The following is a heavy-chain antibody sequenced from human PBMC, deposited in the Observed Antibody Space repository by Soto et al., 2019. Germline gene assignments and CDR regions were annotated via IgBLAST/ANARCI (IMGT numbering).Heavy chain of an antibody. Sequence: ASVKVSCKASGYTFTSYYMHWVRQAPGQGLEWMGIINPSGGSTSCAQKFQGRVTMTRDTSTSTVYMELSSLRSEDTAVYYCARDLSDHDYGGNSVDYWGQGTLVTVSS. CDR2: INPSGGST. CDR1: GYTFTSYY. D-gene: IGHD4-17*01. CDR3: ARDLSDHDYGGNSVDY. J-gene: IGHJ4*02. V-gene: IGHV1-46*01.